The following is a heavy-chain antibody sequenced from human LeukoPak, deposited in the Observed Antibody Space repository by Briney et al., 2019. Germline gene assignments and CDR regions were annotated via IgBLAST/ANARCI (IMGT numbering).Heavy chain of an antibody. CDR1: GFTFGSYG. J-gene: IGHJ4*02. D-gene: IGHD5-18*01. CDR3: AREARYSYGPLFDY. V-gene: IGHV3-33*01. Sequence: GRSLRLSCAASGFTFGSYGMHWVRQAPGKGLEWVAVIWYNGSNKYYADSVKGRFTISRDNSKNTLYLQMNSLRAEDTAVYYCAREARYSYGPLFDYWGQGTLVTVSS. CDR2: IWYNGSNK.